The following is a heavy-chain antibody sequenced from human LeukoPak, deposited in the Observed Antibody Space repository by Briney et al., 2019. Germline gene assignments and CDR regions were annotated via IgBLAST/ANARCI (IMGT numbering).Heavy chain of an antibody. Sequence: SETLSLTCTVSGGSISNYYWSWIRQPPGKGLEWIGYIYHTGSTSYNPSLKSRVIMSVETSQNQFPLKVRSVTAADTAVYYCAREDSGYDYSPFYYWGQGILVTVSS. CDR2: IYHTGST. D-gene: IGHD5-12*01. CDR3: AREDSGYDYSPFYY. V-gene: IGHV4-59*01. J-gene: IGHJ4*02. CDR1: GGSISNYY.